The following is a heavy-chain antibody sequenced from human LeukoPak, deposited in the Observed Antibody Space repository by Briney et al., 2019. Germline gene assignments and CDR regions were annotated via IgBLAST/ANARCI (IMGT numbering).Heavy chain of an antibody. CDR3: ARADRRRPPSSIGWYSENIFDY. V-gene: IGHV1-46*01. CDR2: INPSGAST. CDR1: GYTFTDFY. D-gene: IGHD6-13*01. J-gene: IGHJ4*02. Sequence: ASVKVSCKASGYTFTDFYMNWVRQAPGQGLEWMGIINPSGASTSYAQKFQGRVTMTRDTSTSTVYMELRSLRSEDTAVYYCARADRRRPPSSIGWYSENIFDYWGQGTLVTVSP.